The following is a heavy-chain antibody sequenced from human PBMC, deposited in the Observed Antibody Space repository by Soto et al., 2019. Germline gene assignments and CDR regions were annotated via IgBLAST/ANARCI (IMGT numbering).Heavy chain of an antibody. D-gene: IGHD5-12*01. J-gene: IGHJ4*02. CDR3: ARDRSMDGYNSRSFDY. V-gene: IGHV1-69*01. Sequence: QVQLVQSGAEVKKPGSSVKVSCKASGGTCSSFGFNWVRQAPGQGLEWMGGIIPLFGTANYAEKFQGRVTISADEGTSTASMELIGLRSEDTAIYYCARDRSMDGYNSRSFDYWGQGTLVTVS. CDR1: GGTCSSFG. CDR2: IIPLFGTA.